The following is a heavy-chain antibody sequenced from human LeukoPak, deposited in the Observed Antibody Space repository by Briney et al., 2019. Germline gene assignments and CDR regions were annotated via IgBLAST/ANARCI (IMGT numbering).Heavy chain of an antibody. CDR1: GFTFSSYA. CDR3: AKPLRGSGSYSSDYFDY. Sequence: GGSLRLSCAASGFTFSSYAMSLVRQAPGKGLEWVSAISGSGGSTYYADSVKGRFTISRDNSKNTLYLQMNSLRAEDTAVYYCAKPLRGSGSYSSDYFDYWGQGTLVTVSS. V-gene: IGHV3-23*01. J-gene: IGHJ4*02. D-gene: IGHD3-10*01. CDR2: ISGSGGST.